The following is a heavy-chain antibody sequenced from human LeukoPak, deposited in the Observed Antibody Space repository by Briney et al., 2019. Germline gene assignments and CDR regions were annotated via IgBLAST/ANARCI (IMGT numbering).Heavy chain of an antibody. Sequence: ASVKVSCKASGYTFTSYDINWVRQATGQGLEWMGWMNPNSGNTGYAQKFQGRVTMTRNTSISTAYMELSSLRSEDTAVFYCAKGATEGYYYYYGLDVWGQGTTVTVSS. CDR3: AKGATEGYYYYYGLDV. CDR2: MNPNSGNT. V-gene: IGHV1-8*01. J-gene: IGHJ6*02. CDR1: GYTFTSYD.